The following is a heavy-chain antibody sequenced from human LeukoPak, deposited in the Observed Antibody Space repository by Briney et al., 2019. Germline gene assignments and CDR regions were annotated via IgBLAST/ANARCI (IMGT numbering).Heavy chain of an antibody. J-gene: IGHJ4*02. CDR1: GGSISSSSYY. V-gene: IGHV4-39*05. Sequence: SETPSLTCTVSGGSISSSSYYWGWIRQPPGKGLEWIGSIYYSGSTYYNPSLKSRVTISVDTSKNQFSLKLSSVTAADTAVYYCAHLDGWLHQNGKFDYWGQGTLVTVSS. D-gene: IGHD5-24*01. CDR3: AHLDGWLHQNGKFDY. CDR2: IYYSGST.